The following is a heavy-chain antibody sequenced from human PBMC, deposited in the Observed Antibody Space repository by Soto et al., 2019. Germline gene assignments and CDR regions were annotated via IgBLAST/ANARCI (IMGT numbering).Heavy chain of an antibody. V-gene: IGHV1-69*02. CDR3: STSRGYESDASDI. D-gene: IGHD5-12*01. CDR1: GGTFSRYT. J-gene: IGHJ3*02. Sequence: QVQLVQSGAEVKKPGSSVKVSCTTSGGTFSRYTINWVRQAPGLGLEWMGRIYPFLGVVYYSQKFKGRVTISAAKTTSNAYLELRSLRSEDTAVFFCSTSRGYESDASDIWGQGTTVTGSS. CDR2: IYPFLGVV.